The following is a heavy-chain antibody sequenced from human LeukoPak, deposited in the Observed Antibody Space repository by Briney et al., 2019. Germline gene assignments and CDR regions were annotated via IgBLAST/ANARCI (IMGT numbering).Heavy chain of an antibody. J-gene: IGHJ4*02. D-gene: IGHD3-10*01. CDR2: ISGSGGST. CDR1: XFSXDA. Sequence: XFSXDAMRXGRQAPGGGGGCVSAISGSGGSTYYADSVNGLFTISRDNSKNTLYLQMNSLRAEDTAFYCCAKWFGELFYDYWGQGTLVTVSS. V-gene: IGHV3-23*01. CDR3: AKWFGELFYDY.